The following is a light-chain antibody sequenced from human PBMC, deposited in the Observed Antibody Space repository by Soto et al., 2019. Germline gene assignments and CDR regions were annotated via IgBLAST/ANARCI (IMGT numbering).Light chain of an antibody. V-gene: IGKV3-20*01. CDR1: QTVRTNY. J-gene: IGKJ4*01. CDR3: QQYSDSPLT. Sequence: DIVLTQSPGTLSLSPGDRATLSCRASQTVRTNYLAWFQHKPGQAPRLLIYGASSRATGIPDRFSGSGSGTDFTLTINRLEPEDVAVYFCQQYSDSPLTFGGGTKVEIK. CDR2: GAS.